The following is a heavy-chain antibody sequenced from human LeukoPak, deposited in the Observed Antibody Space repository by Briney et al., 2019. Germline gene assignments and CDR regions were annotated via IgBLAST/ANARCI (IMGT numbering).Heavy chain of an antibody. CDR1: AYTFNIYY. V-gene: IGHV1-8*01. J-gene: IGHJ4*02. CDR3: AVHLPGDYLDR. Sequence: ASVRVFCKASAYTFNIYYINWVRQATGQGLEWMVWMNPDSGNTGFAQKFQGRVTMTRNTSITTAYMELSSLRSEDTAVYYCAVHLPGDYLDRWGQGTLVTVSS. CDR2: MNPDSGNT.